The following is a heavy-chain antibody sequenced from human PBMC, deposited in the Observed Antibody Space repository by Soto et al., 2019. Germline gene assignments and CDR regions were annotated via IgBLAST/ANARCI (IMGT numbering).Heavy chain of an antibody. D-gene: IGHD3-10*01. Sequence: GASVKVSCKVSGYTLTELSMNWVRQAPGKGLKRMGGFDTEDGETAYAQKFQGRVTMTEDTSTDTAYMELSSVRSEDTAVYYCASSYYGGYSSYWFDLWGQGTLVTVSS. CDR2: FDTEDGET. V-gene: IGHV1-24*01. CDR3: ASSYYGGYSSYWFDL. J-gene: IGHJ5*02. CDR1: GYTLTELS.